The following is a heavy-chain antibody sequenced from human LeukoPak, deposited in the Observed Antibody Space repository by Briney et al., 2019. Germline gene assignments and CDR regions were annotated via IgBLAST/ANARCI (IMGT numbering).Heavy chain of an antibody. J-gene: IGHJ4*02. V-gene: IGHV1-2*02. CDR2: INPNSGGT. CDR3: ARPMATTRIGDFDY. D-gene: IGHD5-24*01. Sequence: ASVKVSCKASGYTFTGYHMHWVRQAPGQGLEGMGWINPNSGGTNYAQTFQGRVTMTRDTSISTAYMELSRLRSDDTAVYYCARPMATTRIGDFDYWGQGTLVTVSS. CDR1: GYTFTGYH.